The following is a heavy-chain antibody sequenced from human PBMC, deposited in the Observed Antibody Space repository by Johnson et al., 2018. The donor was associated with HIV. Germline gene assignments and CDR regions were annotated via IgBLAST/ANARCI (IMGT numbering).Heavy chain of an antibody. J-gene: IGHJ3*01. CDR1: GFTFSSYA. D-gene: IGHD3-10*01. CDR3: YCTDHLGAGSESLGTFDA. Sequence: QVQLVESGGGVVQPGRSLRLSCAASGFTFSSYAMHWVRQAPGKGLEWVAVISFDGNLKKSADSVKCRFTISRDTSKNILFLQMTRLRLDDPAVYSCYCTDHLGAGSESLGTFDAWGQGTMVTVSS. V-gene: IGHV3-30*04. CDR2: ISFDGNLK.